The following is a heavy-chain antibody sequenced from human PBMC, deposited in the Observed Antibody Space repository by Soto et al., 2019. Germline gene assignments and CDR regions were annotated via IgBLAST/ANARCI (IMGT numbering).Heavy chain of an antibody. CDR3: AREGRCRHFDN. Sequence: KVSCKASGGSFSSYAFTWVRLAPGQGLECMGGIVPIFATPNYAQKLQGRVTTTADRSTNTVYMELSSLTSEDTALYFCAREGRCRHFDNWGQETLVTVSS. J-gene: IGHJ4*02. D-gene: IGHD3-16*02. CDR1: GGSFSSYA. V-gene: IGHV1-69*06. CDR2: IVPIFATP.